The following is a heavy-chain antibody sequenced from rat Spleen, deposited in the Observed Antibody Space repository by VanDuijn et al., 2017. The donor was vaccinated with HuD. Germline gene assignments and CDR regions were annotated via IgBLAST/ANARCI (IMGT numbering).Heavy chain of an antibody. CDR2: IWTGGST. V-gene: IGHV2-43*01. D-gene: IGHD1-4*01. Sequence: QVQLKESGPGLVQPSQTLSLTCTVSGFSLASFHVSWVRQPPGKGLEWRGVIWTGGSTAYNSLLKSRLSISRDTSKSQVFLKMNSLQTEDTATYFCTRESLPGYNSHWFVYWGQGTLVTVSS. J-gene: IGHJ3*01. CDR3: TRESLPGYNSHWFVY. CDR1: GFSLASFH.